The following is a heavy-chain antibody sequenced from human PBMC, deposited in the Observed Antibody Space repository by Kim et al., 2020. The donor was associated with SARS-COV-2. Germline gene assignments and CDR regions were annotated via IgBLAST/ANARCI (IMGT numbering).Heavy chain of an antibody. V-gene: IGHV1-24*01. Sequence: ASVKVSCKVSGYSLTELPMHWVRQAPGKGLEWMGGFDHEDGEAFYAQRFKGRVTMTEDTSTDTAYMVLSSLTSEDTAIYYCSTEFITDFDHWGQGNLVTV. CDR2: FDHEDGEA. CDR1: GYSLTELP. D-gene: IGHD3-22*01. CDR3: STEFITDFDH. J-gene: IGHJ4*02.